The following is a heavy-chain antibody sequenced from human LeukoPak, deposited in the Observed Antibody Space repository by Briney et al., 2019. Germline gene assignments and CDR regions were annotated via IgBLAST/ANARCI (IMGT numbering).Heavy chain of an antibody. CDR3: ARDHSSSYGYDPSGY. CDR2: INPNSGGT. CDR1: GYTFTGYY. Sequence: ASVNVSCKASGYTFTGYYMHWVRQAPGQGLEWMGRINPNSGGTNYAQKFQGRVTMTRDTSISTAYMELSRLRSDDTAVYYCARDHSSSYGYDPSGYWGQGTLVTVSS. D-gene: IGHD5-18*01. J-gene: IGHJ4*02. V-gene: IGHV1-2*06.